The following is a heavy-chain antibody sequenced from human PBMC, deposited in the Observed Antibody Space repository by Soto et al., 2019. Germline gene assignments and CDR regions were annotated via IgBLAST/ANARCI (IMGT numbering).Heavy chain of an antibody. CDR1: GFTFSSYS. Sequence: GGSLRLSCAASGFTFSSYSMNWVRQAPGKGLEWVSYISSSSSTIYYADSVKGRFTISRDNAKNSLYLQMNSLRDEDTAVYYCASRYDYYYYYGMDVWGQGXTVTVYS. CDR2: ISSSSSTI. V-gene: IGHV3-48*02. J-gene: IGHJ6*02. CDR3: ASRYDYYYYYGMDV. D-gene: IGHD3-9*01.